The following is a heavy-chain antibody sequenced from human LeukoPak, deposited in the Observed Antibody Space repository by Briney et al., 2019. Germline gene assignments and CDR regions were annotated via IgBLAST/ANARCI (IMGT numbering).Heavy chain of an antibody. CDR3: ATSIAVAGMWGDY. V-gene: IGHV3-21*01. CDR1: GFTLSGYW. CDR2: ISSSSSYI. J-gene: IGHJ4*02. D-gene: IGHD6-19*01. Sequence: GGSLRLSCAASGFTLSGYWMGWVRQAPGEGLDWVSSISSSSSYIYYADSVKGRFTISRDNAKNSLYLQMDSLRAEDTAVYYCATSIAVAGMWGDYWGQGTLVTVSS.